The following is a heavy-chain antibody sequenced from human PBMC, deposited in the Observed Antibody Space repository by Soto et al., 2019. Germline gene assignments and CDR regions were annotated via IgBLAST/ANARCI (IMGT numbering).Heavy chain of an antibody. CDR2: ISYDGSKK. Sequence: QVQLVESGGGVVQPGRSLRLSCAASGFTFSSYAMHWVRQAPGKGLEWVAVISYDGSKKYYADSVKGRFTISRDNSKNTLYLQMNSLRAEDTAVYYCARGGITMVRGVHDAFDIWGQGTMVTVSS. CDR3: ARGGITMVRGVHDAFDI. D-gene: IGHD3-10*01. V-gene: IGHV3-30-3*01. CDR1: GFTFSSYA. J-gene: IGHJ3*02.